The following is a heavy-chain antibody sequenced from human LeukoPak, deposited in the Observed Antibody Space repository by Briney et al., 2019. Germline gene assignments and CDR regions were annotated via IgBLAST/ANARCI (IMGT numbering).Heavy chain of an antibody. CDR3: ARDRLSGYSSSWYYGTNWFDP. Sequence: PSQTLSLTCTVSGGSISSGSYYWSWIRQPAGKGLEWIGRIYTSGSTNYNPSLKSRVTMSVDTSKNQFSLKLSSVTAADTAVYYCARDRLSGYSSSWYYGTNWFDPWGQGTLVTVSS. D-gene: IGHD6-13*01. CDR1: GGSISSGSYY. V-gene: IGHV4-61*02. CDR2: IYTSGST. J-gene: IGHJ5*02.